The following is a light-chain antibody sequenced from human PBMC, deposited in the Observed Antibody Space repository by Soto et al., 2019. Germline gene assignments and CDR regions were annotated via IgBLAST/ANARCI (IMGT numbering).Light chain of an antibody. J-gene: IGKJ2*01. CDR3: QHYKYWMYT. V-gene: IGKV3-15*01. CDR1: QSISDT. Sequence: VITQSPSTLAASPGGIATLSCRASQSISDTLAWYQRKHGQAPRLLIYDASNRATGVPARFSVIGSGTDLTINISSLKSEDGEVYYGQHYKYWMYTFGQGTNVEI. CDR2: DAS.